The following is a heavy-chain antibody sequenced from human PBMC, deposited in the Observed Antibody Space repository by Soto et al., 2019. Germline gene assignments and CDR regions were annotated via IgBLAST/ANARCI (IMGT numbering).Heavy chain of an antibody. CDR3: ARELNVLRFLEWTTYGMDV. J-gene: IGHJ6*02. CDR2: ISYDGSNK. V-gene: IGHV3-30-3*01. D-gene: IGHD3-3*01. Sequence: GGSLRLSCAASGFTFSSYAMHWVRQAPGKGLEWVAVISYDGSNKYYADSVKGRFTISRDNSKNTLYLQMNSLRAEDTAVYYCARELNVLRFLEWTTYGMDVWGQGTTVTVSS. CDR1: GFTFSSYA.